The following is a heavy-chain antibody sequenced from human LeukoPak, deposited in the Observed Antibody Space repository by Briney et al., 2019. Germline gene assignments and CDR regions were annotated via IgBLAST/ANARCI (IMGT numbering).Heavy chain of an antibody. CDR2: IYYSGST. J-gene: IGHJ4*02. Sequence: SETLSLTCTVSGGSISSYYWSWIRQPPGKGLEWIGYIYYSGSTNYNPSLKSRVTISVDTSKNQFSLKLSSVTAADTAVYYCARYYYGSGSYYDYLGQGTLVTVSS. V-gene: IGHV4-59*01. CDR1: GGSISSYY. D-gene: IGHD3-10*01. CDR3: ARYYYGSGSYYDY.